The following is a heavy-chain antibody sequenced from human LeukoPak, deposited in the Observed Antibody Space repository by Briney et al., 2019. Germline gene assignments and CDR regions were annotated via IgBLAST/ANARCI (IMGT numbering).Heavy chain of an antibody. V-gene: IGHV4-59*12. Sequence: PSETLSLTCTVSGGSISSYYWSWIRQPPGKGLEWIGNIYYSGSTNYNPSLKSRVTISVDTSKNQFSLKLSSVTAADTAVYYCARESSSSTYNWFDPWGQGTLVTVSS. CDR3: ARESSSSTYNWFDP. J-gene: IGHJ5*02. CDR1: GGSISSYY. CDR2: IYYSGST. D-gene: IGHD6-6*01.